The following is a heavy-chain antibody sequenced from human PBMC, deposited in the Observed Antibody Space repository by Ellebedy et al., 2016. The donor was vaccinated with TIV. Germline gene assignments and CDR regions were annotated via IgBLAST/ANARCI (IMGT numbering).Heavy chain of an antibody. J-gene: IGHJ4*02. CDR2: ISAYTGNT. CDR3: ARDMVQGMVARYLWFDY. Sequence: ASVKVSCKASGYTFSSYSYSWVRQAPGQGLEWMGWISAYTGNTNYAQKFQGRVTMTTDTSTSTAYMELRSLRSDDTAVCYCARDMVQGMVARYLWFDYWGQGTLVTVSS. D-gene: IGHD5-12*01. CDR1: GYTFSSYS. V-gene: IGHV1-18*01.